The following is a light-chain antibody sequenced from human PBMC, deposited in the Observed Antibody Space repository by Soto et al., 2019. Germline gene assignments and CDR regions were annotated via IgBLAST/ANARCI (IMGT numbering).Light chain of an antibody. V-gene: IGKV3-20*01. CDR3: QQYGTSEII. J-gene: IGKJ5*01. CDR2: GTS. Sequence: EFVLTQSPGTLSLSPGEGATLSCRASQSLTNSFIAWYQQKPGQAPRLLIYGTSIRASGIPDRFSGSGSGTDFTLTISRLEPEDFAVFYCQQYGTSEIIFGQGTRLEIK. CDR1: QSLTNSF.